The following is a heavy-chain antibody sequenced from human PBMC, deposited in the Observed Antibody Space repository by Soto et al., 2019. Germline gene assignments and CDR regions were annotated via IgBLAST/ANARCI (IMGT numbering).Heavy chain of an antibody. D-gene: IGHD3-22*01. CDR3: ARRGNYYDSSGYYYGFDY. CDR1: GGSISSSSYY. J-gene: IGHJ4*02. V-gene: IGHV4-39*01. CDR2: IYYSGST. Sequence: SETLSLTCTVSGGSISSSSYYWGWIRQPPGKGLEWIGSIYYSGSTYYNPSLKSRVTISVDTSKNQFSLKLSSVTAADTAVYYCARRGNYYDSSGYYYGFDYWGQGTLVTVSS.